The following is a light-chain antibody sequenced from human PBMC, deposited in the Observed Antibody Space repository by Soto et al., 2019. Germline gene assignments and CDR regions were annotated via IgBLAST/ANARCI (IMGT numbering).Light chain of an antibody. J-gene: IGKJ1*01. CDR2: AAS. V-gene: IGKV1-39*01. CDR3: QQSYSSPPT. CDR1: QGISNH. Sequence: DIQITQSPSSLSSSVLERFTITCRASQGISNHLNWYQQKPGKAPKLLIFAASSLQSGVPSRFSGSRSGPDFTLTISSLQPEDFATYYCQQSYSSPPTFGQGTKVDI.